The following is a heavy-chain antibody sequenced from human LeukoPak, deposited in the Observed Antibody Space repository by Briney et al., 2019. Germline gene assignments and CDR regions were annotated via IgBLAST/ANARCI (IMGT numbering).Heavy chain of an antibody. CDR1: GGSILTTNW. Sequence: SETLSLTGAVSGGSILTTNWRSWVRQPPGKGLEWIGEVHLSGASNYNPSLKSRVNMSIDKSKNQLSLELTSVTAADTAIYYCTRESGAFSPFGFWGQGTLVTVSS. D-gene: IGHD1-26*01. CDR3: TRESGAFSPFGF. V-gene: IGHV4-4*02. J-gene: IGHJ4*02. CDR2: VHLSGAS.